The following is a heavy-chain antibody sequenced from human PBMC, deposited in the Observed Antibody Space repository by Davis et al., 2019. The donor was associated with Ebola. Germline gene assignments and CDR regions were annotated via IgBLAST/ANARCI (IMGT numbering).Heavy chain of an antibody. CDR3: ARGSPVVVVAAMLRGAPDY. CDR2: IYDSGRT. CDR1: GGSISNNW. Sequence: MPSETLSLTCGVSGGSISNNWWNWVRQPPGKGLEWIGEIYDSGRTNYNPSLKSRVTISVDTSKNQFSLKLSSVTAADTAVYYCARGSPVVVVAAMLRGAPDYWGQGTLVTVSS. J-gene: IGHJ4*02. D-gene: IGHD2-15*01. V-gene: IGHV4-4*02.